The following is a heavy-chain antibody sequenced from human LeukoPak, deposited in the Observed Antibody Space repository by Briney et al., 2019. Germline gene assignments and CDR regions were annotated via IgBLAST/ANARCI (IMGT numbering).Heavy chain of an antibody. CDR1: GYSISSGYY. D-gene: IGHD3-10*01. V-gene: IGHV4-38-2*02. J-gene: IGHJ5*02. Sequence: SETLSLTCTVSGYSISSGYYWGWIRQPPGKGLEWIGSIYHSGSTYYNPSLKSRVTISVDTSKNQFSLKLSSVTAADTAVYYCARAGENSWFDPWGQGTLVTVSS. CDR2: IYHSGST. CDR3: ARAGENSWFDP.